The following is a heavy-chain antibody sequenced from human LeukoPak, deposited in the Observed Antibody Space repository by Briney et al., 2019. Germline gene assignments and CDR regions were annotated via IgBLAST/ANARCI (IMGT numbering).Heavy chain of an antibody. Sequence: PRGSLRLSCAASGFTFSSYWMHWVRQAPGKGLVWVSRINSDGSSTSYADSVKGRFTISRDNAKNTLYLQMNSLRAEDTAVYYCARAGGTAGSNWYFDLWGRGTLVTVSS. V-gene: IGHV3-74*01. CDR1: GFTFSSYW. CDR3: ARAGGTAGSNWYFDL. J-gene: IGHJ2*01. CDR2: INSDGSST. D-gene: IGHD6-13*01.